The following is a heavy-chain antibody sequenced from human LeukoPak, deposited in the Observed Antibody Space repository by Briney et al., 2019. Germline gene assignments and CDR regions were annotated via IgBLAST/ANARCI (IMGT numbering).Heavy chain of an antibody. D-gene: IGHD3-3*01. CDR1: GGTFSSYA. CDR2: IIPIFGTA. Sequence: SVKVSCKASGGTFSSYAISWVRQAPGQGLEWMGGIIPIFGTANYAQKFQGRVTITVDESTSTAYMELSSLRSEDTAVYYCASGTIFGVVRLQYNFDYWGQGTLVTVSS. J-gene: IGHJ4*02. CDR3: ASGTIFGVVRLQYNFDY. V-gene: IGHV1-69*01.